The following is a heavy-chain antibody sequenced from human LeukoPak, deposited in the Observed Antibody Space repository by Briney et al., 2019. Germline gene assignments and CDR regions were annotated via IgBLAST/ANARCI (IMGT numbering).Heavy chain of an antibody. CDR1: GFTFSSYA. D-gene: IGHD1-26*01. J-gene: IGHJ4*02. Sequence: QPGGSLRLSCAASGFTFSSYAMHWVRQAPGKGLEWVAGISYDGSNKYYADSVKGRFTVSRDNSKNTLYLQMNSLRGEDTAVYFCAKDLGYSGSYIDCWGQGTLVTVSS. CDR3: AKDLGYSGSYIDC. CDR2: ISYDGSNK. V-gene: IGHV3-30-3*01.